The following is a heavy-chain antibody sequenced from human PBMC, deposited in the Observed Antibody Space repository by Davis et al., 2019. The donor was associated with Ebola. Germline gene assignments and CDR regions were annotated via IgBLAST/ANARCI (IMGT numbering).Heavy chain of an antibody. CDR3: AKDGPNSSGYFPFYFDF. V-gene: IGHV3-30*02. CDR1: GFTSSSYG. CDR2: IRYDGSNK. J-gene: IGHJ4*02. D-gene: IGHD3-22*01. Sequence: PGGSLRLSCAASGFTSSSYGMHWVRQAPGKGLEWVAFIRYDGSNKDYADSVKGRFTISRDNSKSTLYLQMNSLRAEDTALYYCAKDGPNSSGYFPFYFDFWGQGILVAVSS.